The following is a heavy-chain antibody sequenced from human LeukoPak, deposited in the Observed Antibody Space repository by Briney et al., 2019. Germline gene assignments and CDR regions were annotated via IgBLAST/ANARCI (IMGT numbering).Heavy chain of an antibody. D-gene: IGHD1-26*01. CDR1: GFTVSSNY. J-gene: IGHJ5*02. CDR2: IYSGGST. V-gene: IGHV3-53*05. Sequence: GGSLRLSCAASGFTVSSNYMSWVRQAPGKGLEWVSVIYSGGSTYYADSVKGRFTISRDNSKNTLYLQMNSLRAEDTAVYYCARSTLTHGRFDPWGQGTLVTVSS. CDR3: ARSTLTHGRFDP.